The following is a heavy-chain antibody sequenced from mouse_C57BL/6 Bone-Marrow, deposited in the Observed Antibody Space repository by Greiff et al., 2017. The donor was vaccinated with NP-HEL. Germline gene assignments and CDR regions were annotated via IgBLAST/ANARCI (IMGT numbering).Heavy chain of an antibody. V-gene: IGHV1-7*01. CDR2: INPSSGYT. CDR3: ARYYYGSPFDY. CDR1: GYTFTSYW. D-gene: IGHD1-1*01. Sequence: VMLVESGAELAKPGASVKLSCKASGYTFTSYWMHWVKQRPGQGLEWIGYINPSSGYTKYNQKFKDKATLTAEKSSSTAYMQLSSLTYEDSAVYYCARYYYGSPFDYWGQGTTLTVSS. J-gene: IGHJ2*01.